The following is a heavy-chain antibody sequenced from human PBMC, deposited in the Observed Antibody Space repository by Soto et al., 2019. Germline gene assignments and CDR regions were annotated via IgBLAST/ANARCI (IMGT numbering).Heavy chain of an antibody. Sequence: PGGSLRLSCAASGFTFSSYAMHWVRQAPGKGLEWVAVISYDGSNKYYADSVKGRFTISRDNSKNTLYLQMNSLRAEDTAVYYCARDRVSTVTTSMNPGLDYWGQGTLVTVSS. CDR1: GFTFSSYA. CDR3: ARDRVSTVTTSMNPGLDY. J-gene: IGHJ4*02. V-gene: IGHV3-30-3*01. CDR2: ISYDGSNK. D-gene: IGHD4-4*01.